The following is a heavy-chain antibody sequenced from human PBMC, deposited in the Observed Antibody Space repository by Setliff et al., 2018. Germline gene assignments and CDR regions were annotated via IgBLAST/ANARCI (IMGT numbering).Heavy chain of an antibody. CDR2: VYYSGST. V-gene: IGHV4-59*11. D-gene: IGHD5-18*01. CDR1: GGSISSHY. Sequence: SETLSLTCTVSGGSISSHYWSWIRQPPGKGLEWFGYVYYSGSTNYNPSLKSRVTISVDTSKNQFSLKLSSVTAADTAVSYCARDPDVDTAMVTEYYFDYWGQGTLVTVSS. CDR3: ARDPDVDTAMVTEYYFDY. J-gene: IGHJ4*02.